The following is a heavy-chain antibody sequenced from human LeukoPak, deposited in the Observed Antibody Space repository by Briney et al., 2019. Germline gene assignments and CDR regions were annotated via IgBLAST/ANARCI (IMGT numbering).Heavy chain of an antibody. CDR3: IRREWYSSSTFDY. D-gene: IGHD6-6*01. Sequence: GGSLRLSCAASGFTFSNAWMSWVRQAPGKGLEWAGRIKSKTDGGTTDYAAPVKGRFTISRDDSKNTLYLQMNSLKTEDTAVYYCIRREWYSSSTFDYWGQGTLVTVSS. V-gene: IGHV3-15*01. CDR2: IKSKTDGGTT. CDR1: GFTFSNAW. J-gene: IGHJ4*02.